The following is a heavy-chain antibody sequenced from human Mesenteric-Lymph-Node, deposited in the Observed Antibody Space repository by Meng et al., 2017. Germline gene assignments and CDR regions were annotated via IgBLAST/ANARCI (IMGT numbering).Heavy chain of an antibody. CDR3: AKHERGNYQPDYFDY. D-gene: IGHD1-26*01. J-gene: IGHJ4*02. CDR2: ISGSGGST. CDR1: GFTFSSYA. Sequence: GESLKISCAASGFTFSSYAMSWVRQAPGKGLEWVSAISGSGGSTYYADSVKGRFTISRDNSENTLYLQMNSLRAEDTAVYSCAKHERGNYQPDYFDYWVQGTLVTVSS. V-gene: IGHV3-23*01.